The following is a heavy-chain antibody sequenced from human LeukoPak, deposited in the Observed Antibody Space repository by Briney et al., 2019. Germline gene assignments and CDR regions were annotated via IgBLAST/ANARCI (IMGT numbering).Heavy chain of an antibody. J-gene: IGHJ4*02. V-gene: IGHV4-39*06. CDR1: GGSISSSSYY. CDR2: INYSGSR. CDR3: AREILGGFNPGAY. Sequence: SETLSLTCTVSGGSISSSSYYWGWFRQPPGKGLEWIGNINYSGSRYYNPSLKSRVTISIDGSRNQIALELSSVTAADTAVYYCAREILGGFNPGAYWGQGTLVTVSS. D-gene: IGHD1-14*01.